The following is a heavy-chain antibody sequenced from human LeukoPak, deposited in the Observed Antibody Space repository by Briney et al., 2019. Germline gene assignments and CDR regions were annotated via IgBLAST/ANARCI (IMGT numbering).Heavy chain of an antibody. CDR3: ARGRVVFRP. Sequence: SETLSLTCAVYGGSSSGYYWSWIRQPPGKGLEWIGEINHSGSTNYNPSLKSRDTISVDTSKNQFSLKLSSVPAADTAVYYCARGRVVFRPWGQGTLVTVS. J-gene: IGHJ5*02. D-gene: IGHD3-16*01. CDR2: INHSGST. CDR1: GGSSSGYY. V-gene: IGHV4-34*01.